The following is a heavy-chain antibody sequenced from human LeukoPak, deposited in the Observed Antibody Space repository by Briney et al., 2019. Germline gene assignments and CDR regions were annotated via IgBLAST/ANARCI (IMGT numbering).Heavy chain of an antibody. CDR2: IWYDGSNK. D-gene: IGHD6-6*01. CDR1: GFTFSSYC. J-gene: IGHJ4*02. Sequence: PGGSLRLSCAASGFTFSSYCMDWVRQAPGKGLEWVAVIWYDGSNKYYADSVKGRFTISRDNSKNTLYLQMNSLRAEDTAVYYCARDKYSSSSYYFESWGQGTLVTVSS. CDR3: ARDKYSSSSYYFES. V-gene: IGHV3-33*01.